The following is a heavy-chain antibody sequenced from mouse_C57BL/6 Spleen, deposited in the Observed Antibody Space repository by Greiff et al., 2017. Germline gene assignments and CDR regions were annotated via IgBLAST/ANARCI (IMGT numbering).Heavy chain of an antibody. J-gene: IGHJ3*01. CDR2: IDPSDSYT. CDR3: ARGAVYYPFAY. V-gene: IGHV1-69*01. Sequence: QVHVKQPGAELVMPGASVKLSCKASGYTFTSYWMHWVKQRPGQGLEWIGEIDPSDSYTNYNQKFKGKSTLTVDTSSSTTYMQLSSLTSEDSAVYYCARGAVYYPFAYWGQGTLVTVSA. D-gene: IGHD2-1*01. CDR1: GYTFTSYW.